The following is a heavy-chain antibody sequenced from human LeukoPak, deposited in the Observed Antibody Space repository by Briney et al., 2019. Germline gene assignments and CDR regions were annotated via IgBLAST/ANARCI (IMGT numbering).Heavy chain of an antibody. CDR1: GFTFSSYQ. Sequence: GGSLRLSCAASGFTFSSYQMNWVRQAPGKGLEWVSYISTSGTTTYYADSVKGRFTISRDNAKNSLYLQMNSLRAEDTAVYYCARDRRGQDLRYIDWFGYFDYWGQGSLVTVSS. J-gene: IGHJ4*02. D-gene: IGHD3-9*01. CDR2: ISTSGTTT. V-gene: IGHV3-48*03. CDR3: ARDRRGQDLRYIDWFGYFDY.